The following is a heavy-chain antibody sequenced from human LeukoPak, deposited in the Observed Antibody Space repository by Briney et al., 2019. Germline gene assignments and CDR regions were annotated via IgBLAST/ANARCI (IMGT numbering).Heavy chain of an antibody. Sequence: SETLSLTCTVSGGSISSYYWSWIRQPAGKGLEWIGRIYTSGSTNYNPSLKSRVTMSVDTSKNQFSLKLSSVTAADTAVYYCARVLVDCSGGSCYYFDYWGQGTLVTVSS. CDR3: ARVLVDCSGGSCYYFDY. CDR1: GGSISSYY. D-gene: IGHD2-15*01. CDR2: IYTSGST. J-gene: IGHJ4*02. V-gene: IGHV4-4*07.